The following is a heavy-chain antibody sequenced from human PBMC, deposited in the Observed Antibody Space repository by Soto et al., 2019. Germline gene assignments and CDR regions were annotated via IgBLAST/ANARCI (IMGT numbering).Heavy chain of an antibody. CDR3: ARASGAAADYFDF. Sequence: QAQLVESGGGLVKPGGSERLSCAVSGFTFSDYYMTWIRQAPRKGLEWVTHISSSTSHTNYADSVRGRFTISRDNAKNTLFVQMNSLRAEDTAVYYYARASGAAADYFDFWGQGTLVTVSS. CDR2: ISSSTSHT. V-gene: IGHV3-11*05. J-gene: IGHJ4*02. CDR1: GFTFSDYY. D-gene: IGHD6-13*01.